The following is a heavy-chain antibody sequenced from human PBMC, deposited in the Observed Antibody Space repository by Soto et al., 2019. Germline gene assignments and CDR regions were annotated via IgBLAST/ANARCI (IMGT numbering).Heavy chain of an antibody. J-gene: IGHJ4*02. CDR2: IYHSGST. D-gene: IGHD4-4*01. Sequence: PSETLSLTCTVSVGSVSSGSYYWNWIRQPPGKGLEWIGSIYHSGSTDYNPSLKSRVTISVDTSKNQFSLKLGSVTAADTAVYYCATVSLQLTTMDYWGRGALVTVSS. CDR1: VGSVSSGSYY. V-gene: IGHV4-61*01. CDR3: ATVSLQLTTMDY.